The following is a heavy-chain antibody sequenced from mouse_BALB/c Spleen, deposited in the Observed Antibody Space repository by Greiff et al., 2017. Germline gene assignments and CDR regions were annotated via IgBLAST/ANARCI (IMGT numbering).Heavy chain of an antibody. V-gene: IGHV1S81*02. Sequence: QVQLQQSGAELVKPGASVKLSCKASGYTFTSYYMYWVKQRPGQGIEWIGEINPSNGGTNFNEKCKSKATLTVDKSSSTAYMQLSSLTSEDSAVYYCTRSGYDYDLAWFAYWGQGTLVTVFA. D-gene: IGHD2-4*01. CDR1: GYTFTSYY. CDR2: INPSNGGT. CDR3: TRSGYDYDLAWFAY. J-gene: IGHJ3*01.